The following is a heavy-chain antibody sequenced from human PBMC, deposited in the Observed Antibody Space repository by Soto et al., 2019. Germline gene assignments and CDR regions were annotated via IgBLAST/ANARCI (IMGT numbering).Heavy chain of an antibody. CDR1: GLSISSDNW. CDR3: ARDQGSHPGD. D-gene: IGHD6-13*01. CDR2: IHHSGST. J-gene: IGHJ4*02. Sequence: QVQLQESGPGLVRPSGTVSLTCAVSGLSISSDNWWSWVRQPPGKGREGIGEIHHSGSTNYNPALKSRVPMSVVPSKDLFSLTLNSVTAAATAFYYCARDQGSHPGDWGQGTLVSVSS. V-gene: IGHV4-4*02.